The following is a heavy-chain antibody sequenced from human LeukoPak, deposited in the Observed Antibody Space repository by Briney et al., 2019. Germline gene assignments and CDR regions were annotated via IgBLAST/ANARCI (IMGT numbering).Heavy chain of an antibody. D-gene: IGHD3-10*01. CDR2: IRYDGSNK. J-gene: IGHJ4*02. V-gene: IGHV3-30*02. CDR1: GFTFSSYG. Sequence: PGGSLRLSCAASGFTFSSYGMHWVRQAPGKGLEWVAFIRYDGSNKYYADSVKGRFTISRDNSKNTLYLQMNSLRAEDTAVYYRAKDVRGLQFPFYFDYWGQGTLVTVSS. CDR3: AKDVRGLQFPFYFDY.